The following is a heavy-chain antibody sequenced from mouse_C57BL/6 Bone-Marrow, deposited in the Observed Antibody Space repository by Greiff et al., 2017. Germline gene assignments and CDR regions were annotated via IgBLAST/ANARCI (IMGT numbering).Heavy chain of an antibody. CDR2: IHPSDSDT. V-gene: IGHV1-74*01. CDR1: GYTFTSYW. CDR3: AIGYYGSSAFAY. J-gene: IGHJ3*01. D-gene: IGHD1-1*01. Sequence: VQLQQPGAELVKPGASVKVSCKASGYTFTSYWMHWVKQRPGQGLEWIGRIHPSDSDTNYNQKFKGKATLTVDKSSSTAYMQLSSLTSEGSAVYYCAIGYYGSSAFAYWGQGTLVTVSA.